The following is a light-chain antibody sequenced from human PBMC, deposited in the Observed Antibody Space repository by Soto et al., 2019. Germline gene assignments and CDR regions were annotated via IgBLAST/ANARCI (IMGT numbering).Light chain of an antibody. Sequence: EIVLTQSPATLSLSPGERATLSCRASQSVSGYLGWYQQKPGQAPRLLMYDASNRATGIPARFSGSGSGTDLTLTIISLEPQDFAVYYCQQRSNWPSTFGGGTKVQIK. CDR2: DAS. CDR3: QQRSNWPST. V-gene: IGKV3-11*01. CDR1: QSVSGY. J-gene: IGKJ4*01.